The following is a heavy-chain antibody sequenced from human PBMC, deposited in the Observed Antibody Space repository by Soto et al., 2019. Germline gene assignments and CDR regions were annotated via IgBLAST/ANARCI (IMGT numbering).Heavy chain of an antibody. CDR1: GFTFSDYY. CDR2: ISGSGSTI. V-gene: IGHV3-11*01. CDR3: ARRAVSGRPFDI. J-gene: IGHJ3*02. D-gene: IGHD6-19*01. Sequence: SGGSLRLSCSASGFTFSDYYMSWIRQAPGKGLEWVSQISGSGSTIYYADSVKGRFTISRDNAKNSLYLQMNSLRAEDTAVYYCARRAVSGRPFDIWGQGTMVTVSS.